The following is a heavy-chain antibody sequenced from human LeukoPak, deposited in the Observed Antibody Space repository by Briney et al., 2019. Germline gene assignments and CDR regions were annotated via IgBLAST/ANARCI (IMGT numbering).Heavy chain of an antibody. Sequence: SETLSLTCTVSGYSISSGYYWGWIRQPPGKGLEWIGSIYHSGSTYYNPSLKSRVTISVDTSKNQFSLKLSSVTAADTAVYYCASLSPYDSSGYWDWNFDYWGQGTLVTVSS. CDR3: ASLSPYDSSGYWDWNFDY. CDR1: GYSISSGYY. D-gene: IGHD3-22*01. CDR2: IYHSGST. J-gene: IGHJ4*02. V-gene: IGHV4-38-2*02.